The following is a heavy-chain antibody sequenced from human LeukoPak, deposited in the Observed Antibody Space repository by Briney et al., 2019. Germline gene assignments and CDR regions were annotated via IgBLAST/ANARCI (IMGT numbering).Heavy chain of an antibody. CDR1: GYTFTGYY. Sequence: ASVKVSCKASGYTFTGYYMHWVRQAPGQGLEWMGWINPNSGTTGYAQKFQGRVTMTRNTSISTAYMELSSLRSEDTAVYYCARGHLVRGVINPYYYYYYMDVWGKGTTVTVSS. J-gene: IGHJ6*03. CDR3: ARGHLVRGVINPYYYYYYMDV. D-gene: IGHD3-10*01. V-gene: IGHV1-8*02. CDR2: INPNSGTT.